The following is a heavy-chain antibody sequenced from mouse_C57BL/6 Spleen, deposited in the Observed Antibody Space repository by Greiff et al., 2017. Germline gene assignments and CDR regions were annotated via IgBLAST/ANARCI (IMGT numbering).Heavy chain of an antibody. CDR2: IDPSDSYT. CDR1: GYTFTSYW. CDR3: AREVAPKYYAMDY. J-gene: IGHJ4*01. D-gene: IGHD1-1*01. V-gene: IGHV1-69*01. Sequence: VQLQQPGAELVMPGASVKLSCKASGYTFTSYWMHWVKQRPGQGLEWIGEIDPSDSYTNYNQKFKGKSTLTVDKSSSTAYMQLSSLTSEDSAVYYCAREVAPKYYAMDYWGQGTSVTVSS.